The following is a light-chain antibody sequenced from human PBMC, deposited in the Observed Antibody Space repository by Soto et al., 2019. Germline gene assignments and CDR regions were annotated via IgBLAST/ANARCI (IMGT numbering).Light chain of an antibody. V-gene: IGKV2-28*01. Sequence: DIVMTQSPLSLPVTPGEPASISCRSSQSLLHSNGYNYLDWYLQKPGQSPQLLIYLGSNRASGVPDRFCGSGSGTDFTLKISRVEAEDVGVYYCMQALQTPPTFGQGTKVEIK. CDR1: QSLLHSNGYNY. CDR3: MQALQTPPT. CDR2: LGS. J-gene: IGKJ1*01.